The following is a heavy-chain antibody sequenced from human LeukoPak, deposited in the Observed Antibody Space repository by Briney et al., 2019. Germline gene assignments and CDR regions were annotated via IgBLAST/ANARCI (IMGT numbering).Heavy chain of an antibody. Sequence: GGSLRLSCAASGFTFSSYAMSLVRQAPGKGLEWVSAISGSGGSTYYADSVKGRFTISRDNSKNTLYLQMNSLRAEDTAVYYCARDGDSSGYYCSYWGQGTLVTVSS. D-gene: IGHD3-22*01. CDR2: ISGSGGST. J-gene: IGHJ4*02. V-gene: IGHV3-23*01. CDR1: GFTFSSYA. CDR3: ARDGDSSGYYCSY.